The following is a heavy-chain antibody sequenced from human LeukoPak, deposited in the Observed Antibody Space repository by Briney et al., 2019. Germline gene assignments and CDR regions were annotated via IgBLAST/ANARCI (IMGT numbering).Heavy chain of an antibody. CDR3: ARDIASTRMDV. Sequence: GGSMRLSCAASGLTFSSDGMHWVRQAPGKGLEWVAVIWDDGSNEYFADSVKGRFTISRDNSKNILYLQMNSLRAEDTAVYYCARDIASTRMDVWGQGTTVSVSS. CDR1: GLTFSSDG. CDR2: IWDDGSNE. J-gene: IGHJ6*02. V-gene: IGHV3-33*01. D-gene: IGHD2-15*01.